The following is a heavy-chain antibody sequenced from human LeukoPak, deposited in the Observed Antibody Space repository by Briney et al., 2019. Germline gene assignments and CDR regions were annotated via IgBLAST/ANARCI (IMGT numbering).Heavy chain of an antibody. CDR1: GFTFSSYW. Sequence: PGGSLRLSCAASGFTFSSYWMHWVRQAPGKGLVWVSRIHRDGSSTNYGDSVKGRFTISRDNANNMLYLQMSSLSPEDTAVYYCANDDFGASGLPDYWGQGTLVTVSS. V-gene: IGHV3-74*01. CDR2: IHRDGSST. J-gene: IGHJ4*02. D-gene: IGHD4-17*01. CDR3: ANDDFGASGLPDY.